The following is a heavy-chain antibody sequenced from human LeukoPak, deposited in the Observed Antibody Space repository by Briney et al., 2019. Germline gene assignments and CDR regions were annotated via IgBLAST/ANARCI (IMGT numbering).Heavy chain of an antibody. CDR2: IIPILDIA. Sequence: SVKVSCKASGGTFSSYAISWVRQAPGQGLEWMGRIIPILDIANYAQKFQGRVTITADKSTSTAYMELSSLRTEDTAVYYCARETTVSQLGCYYGMDVWGQGTTVTVSS. J-gene: IGHJ6*02. CDR1: GGTFSSYA. V-gene: IGHV1-69*04. CDR3: ARETTVSQLGCYYGMDV. D-gene: IGHD4-11*01.